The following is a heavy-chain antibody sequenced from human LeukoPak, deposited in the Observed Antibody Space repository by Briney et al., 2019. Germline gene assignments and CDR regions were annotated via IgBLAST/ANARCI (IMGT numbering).Heavy chain of an antibody. J-gene: IGHJ4*02. D-gene: IGHD6-25*01. Sequence: GGSLRLSCAASGFTFSDYYMTWIRQAPGKGLEWLSYISPSSSSTIYADPVKGRFTISRDNAKNSLYLQMDSQRAEDTAVYYCARERRLSDWGQGTLVTVSS. V-gene: IGHV3-11*06. CDR3: ARERRLSD. CDR2: ISPSSSST. CDR1: GFTFSDYY.